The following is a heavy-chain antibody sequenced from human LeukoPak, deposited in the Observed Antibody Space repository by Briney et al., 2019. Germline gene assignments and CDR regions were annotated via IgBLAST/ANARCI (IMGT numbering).Heavy chain of an antibody. V-gene: IGHV4-30-4*08. J-gene: IGHJ3*02. CDR1: GGSISSGEYY. CDR2: IYYSGST. D-gene: IGHD1-20*01. CDR3: ARDLGITGTPDAFDI. Sequence: SETLFLTCTVSGGSISSGEYYWRWIRQPPGKGLEWVGYIYYSGSTYYDPSLKSRVTISVDTSKNQFSLKLSPVTAADTAVYYCARDLGITGTPDAFDIWGQGTMVTVSS.